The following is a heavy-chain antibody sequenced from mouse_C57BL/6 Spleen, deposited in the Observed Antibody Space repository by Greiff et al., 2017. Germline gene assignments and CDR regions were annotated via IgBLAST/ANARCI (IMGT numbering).Heavy chain of an antibody. D-gene: IGHD6-1*01. CDR1: GYTFTSYW. CDR3: AREGEVASFDY. CDR2: IDPSDSYT. V-gene: IGHV1-69*01. Sequence: VQLQQPGAELVMPGASVKLSCKASGYTFTSYWMHWVKQRPGQGLEWIGEIDPSDSYTNYNQKFKGKSTLTVEKSSSTAYMQLSSLTSEDSAVYYCAREGEVASFDYWGQGTTLTVSA. J-gene: IGHJ2*01.